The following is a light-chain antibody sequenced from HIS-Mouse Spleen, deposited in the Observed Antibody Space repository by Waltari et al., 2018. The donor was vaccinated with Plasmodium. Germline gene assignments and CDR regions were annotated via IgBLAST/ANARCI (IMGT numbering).Light chain of an antibody. Sequence: SYELTPPPSVSVSPGQKARITCSGDALPKQYAYWYQQKPGQAPVLVIYKDSERPSGIPERFSGSSSGTTVTLTISGVQAEDEADYYCQSADSSGTPNWVFGGGTKLTVL. V-gene: IGLV3-25*03. CDR1: ALPKQY. CDR2: KDS. CDR3: QSADSSGTPNWV. J-gene: IGLJ3*02.